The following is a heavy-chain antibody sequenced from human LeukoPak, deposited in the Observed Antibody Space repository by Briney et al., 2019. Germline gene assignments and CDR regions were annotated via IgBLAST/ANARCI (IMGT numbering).Heavy chain of an antibody. Sequence: SETLSLTCTVSGGSISGDYWSWIRQSPGKGLEWIAYIHSSGSTSYNPSLKSRVTISVDTSKNQFSLKLSSVTAADTAVYYCARADEYGDYEDYWGQGTLVTVSS. CDR2: IHSSGST. CDR1: GGSISGDY. V-gene: IGHV4-59*01. D-gene: IGHD4-17*01. J-gene: IGHJ4*02. CDR3: ARADEYGDYEDY.